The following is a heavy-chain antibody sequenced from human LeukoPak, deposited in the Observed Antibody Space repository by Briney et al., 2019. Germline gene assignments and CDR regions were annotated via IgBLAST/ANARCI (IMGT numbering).Heavy chain of an antibody. V-gene: IGHV3-7*03. CDR2: INQDRREK. CDR3: ARDRGYGSGSYYIRVFDY. CDR1: GFTFRNYW. Sequence: GGSLRLSCAASGFTFRNYWMSWVRQAPGKGLEWVANINQDRREKYYVDSVRGRFTISRDNAKSSLFLQMNSLRAEDTAVYYCARDRGYGSGSYYIRVFDYWGQGTLVTVSS. J-gene: IGHJ4*02. D-gene: IGHD3-10*01.